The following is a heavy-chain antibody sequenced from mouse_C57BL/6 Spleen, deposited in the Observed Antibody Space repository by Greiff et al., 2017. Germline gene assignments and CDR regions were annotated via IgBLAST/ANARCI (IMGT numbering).Heavy chain of an antibody. J-gene: IGHJ4*01. D-gene: IGHD3-2*02. CDR1: GYAFTNYL. CDR2: INPGSGGT. V-gene: IGHV1-54*01. Sequence: QVQLQQSGAELVRPGTSVKVSCKASGYAFTNYLIEWVKQRPGQGLEWIGVINPGSGGTNYNEKFKGKATLTADKSSSTAYMQLSSLTSEDSAVYVCARSSSGYLYYYAMDYWGQGTSVTVSS. CDR3: ARSSSGYLYYYAMDY.